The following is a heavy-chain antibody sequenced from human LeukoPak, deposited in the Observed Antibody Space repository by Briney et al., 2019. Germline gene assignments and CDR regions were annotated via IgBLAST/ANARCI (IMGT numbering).Heavy chain of an antibody. J-gene: IGHJ3*02. CDR3: ARVEADYGSGSSPYAFDI. D-gene: IGHD3-10*01. V-gene: IGHV1-46*01. CDR2: INPSGGST. Sequence: ASVKVSCKASGYTFTSYYMHWVRQAPGQGLEWMGIINPSGGSTSYAQKFQGRVTMTRDTSTSTVYMELSSLRSEDTAVHYCARVEADYGSGSSPYAFDIWGQGTMVTVSS. CDR1: GYTFTSYY.